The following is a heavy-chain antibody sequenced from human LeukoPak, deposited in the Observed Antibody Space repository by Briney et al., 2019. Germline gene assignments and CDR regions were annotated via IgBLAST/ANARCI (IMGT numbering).Heavy chain of an antibody. D-gene: IGHD3-10*01. CDR1: GFMFDDYA. Sequence: GGSLTLSCAVSGFMFDDYAMHWVRQAPGRGLEWVSGISWNSGSIGYADSVKGRFTISRDNAKNSLYLQMNSLRAEDTALYYCAKDKDTLVRGVIFNWGQGTLVTVSS. J-gene: IGHJ4*02. V-gene: IGHV3-9*01. CDR2: ISWNSGSI. CDR3: AKDKDTLVRGVIFN.